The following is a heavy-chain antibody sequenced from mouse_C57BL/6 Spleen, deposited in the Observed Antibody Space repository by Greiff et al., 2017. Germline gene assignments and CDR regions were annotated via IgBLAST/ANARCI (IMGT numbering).Heavy chain of an antibody. CDR1: GYSITSDY. CDR3: ARSGYSNYWYFDV. J-gene: IGHJ1*03. CDR2: ISYSGST. D-gene: IGHD2-5*01. Sequence: EVNVVESGPGLAKPSQTLSLTCSVTGYSITSDYWNWIRKFPGNKLEYMGYISYSGSTYYNPSLKSRISITRDTSKNQYYLQLNSVTTEDTATYYCARSGYSNYWYFDVWGTGTTVTVSS. V-gene: IGHV3-8*01.